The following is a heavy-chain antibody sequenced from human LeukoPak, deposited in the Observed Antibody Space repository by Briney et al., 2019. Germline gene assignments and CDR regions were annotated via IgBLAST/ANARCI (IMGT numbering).Heavy chain of an antibody. CDR1: GYTFTDYY. Sequence: ASVKVSCKASGYTFTDYYMHLVRQAPGQGLEWMGRINPNSGGTNYPQKFQGRVTMSRDTSISTAYMELSSLRSDDTAVYYCARGKPYNWFDPWGQGTQVTVSS. CDR3: ARGKPYNWFDP. CDR2: INPNSGGT. J-gene: IGHJ5*02. V-gene: IGHV1-2*06. D-gene: IGHD1-14*01.